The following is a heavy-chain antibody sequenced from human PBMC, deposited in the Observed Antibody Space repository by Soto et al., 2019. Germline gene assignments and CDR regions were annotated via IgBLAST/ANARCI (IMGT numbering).Heavy chain of an antibody. V-gene: IGHV1-3*01. J-gene: IGHJ4*02. CDR3: ARDVGATGD. CDR2: INAGNGNT. Sequence: QVQLVQSGAEVKKPGASVQGSCKASGYTFTSYAMHWVRQAPGQRLEWMGWINAGNGNTKYSQKFQGRVTITRDTSASTAYIELSSLRSEDTDVDYCARDVGATGDWGQGTLVTVSS. D-gene: IGHD1-26*01. CDR1: GYTFTSYA.